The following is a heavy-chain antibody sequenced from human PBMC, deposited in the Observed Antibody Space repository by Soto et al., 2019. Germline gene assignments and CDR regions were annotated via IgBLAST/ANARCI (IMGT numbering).Heavy chain of an antibody. V-gene: IGHV3-23*01. CDR1: GFTFSSYA. CDR2: ISGSGGST. D-gene: IGHD6-13*01. J-gene: IGHJ5*02. Sequence: EVQLLESGGGLVQPGGSLRLSCAASGFTFSSYAMSWVRQAPGKGLEWVSAISGSGGSTYYADSVKGRVTISRDNSKNTLYLQMNSLRAEDTAVYYCAKGRTQSQLVRPNWFDPWGQGTLVTVSS. CDR3: AKGRTQSQLVRPNWFDP.